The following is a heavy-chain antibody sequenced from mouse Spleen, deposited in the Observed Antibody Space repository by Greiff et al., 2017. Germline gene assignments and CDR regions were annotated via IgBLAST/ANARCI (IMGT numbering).Heavy chain of an antibody. J-gene: IGHJ2*01. V-gene: IGHV2-4-1*01. CDR2: IWSDGST. D-gene: IGHD2-1*01. Sequence: QVQLKESGPGLVAPSQSLSITCTVSGFSFTNYAVHWVRQSPGKGLEWLGVIWSDGSTDYNAAFISRLSISKDNSKSQVFFKMNSLQADDTAICYCSRKRGNYVSYFGYWGQSTTLTVPS. CDR3: SRKRGNYVSYFGY. CDR1: GFSFTNYA.